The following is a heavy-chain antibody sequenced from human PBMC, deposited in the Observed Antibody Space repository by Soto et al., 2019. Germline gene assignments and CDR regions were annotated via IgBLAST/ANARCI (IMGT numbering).Heavy chain of an antibody. CDR2: ISAYNGNT. J-gene: IGHJ5*02. CDR1: GYTFTNFG. D-gene: IGHD3-16*01. Sequence: GASVKVSCKTSGYTFTNFGLSWVRQAPGQGLEWMGWISAYNGNTNYAQNFQGRVTMTTDTSTSTAYMELRSLRSDDTAVYYCARALFGRSTWFDPWGQGTLVTVSS. V-gene: IGHV1-18*01. CDR3: ARALFGRSTWFDP.